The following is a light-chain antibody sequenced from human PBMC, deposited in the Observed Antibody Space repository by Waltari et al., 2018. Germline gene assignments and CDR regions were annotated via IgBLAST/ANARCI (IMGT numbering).Light chain of an antibody. CDR2: DAS. CDR1: QSITSNN. V-gene: IGKV3-20*01. J-gene: IGKJ2*01. CDR3: QQCGRSLYT. Sequence: EIVLTQSPGTLSLSPGERATLTCRASQSITSNNLAWYQQRPGQAPRLLIYDASTRATGIPDRFSGSGSGTDFTLTISRLEPEDFAVYYCQQCGRSLYTFGQGTTLEIK.